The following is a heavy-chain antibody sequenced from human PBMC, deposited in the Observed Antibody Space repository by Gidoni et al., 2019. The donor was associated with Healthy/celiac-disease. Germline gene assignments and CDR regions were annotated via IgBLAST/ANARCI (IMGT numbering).Heavy chain of an antibody. D-gene: IGHD2-2*01. CDR1: GGSISSYY. Sequence: QVQLQESGPGLVQPSETLSLTCTVSGGSISSYYWSWIRKPPGKGLEWIWYIYYSGSTNYNPSLKSRVTISVDTSKNQFSLKLSSVTAADTAVYYCAREVGSTSGYYYYYGMDVWGQGTTVTVSS. CDR3: AREVGSTSGYYYYYGMDV. J-gene: IGHJ6*02. CDR2: IYYSGST. V-gene: IGHV4-59*01.